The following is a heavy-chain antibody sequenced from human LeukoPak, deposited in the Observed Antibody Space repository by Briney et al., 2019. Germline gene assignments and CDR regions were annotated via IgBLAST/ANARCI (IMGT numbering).Heavy chain of an antibody. CDR3: AVSNGGYGP. CDR2: INSDGTTT. J-gene: IGHJ5*02. CDR1: AFNFTAYW. D-gene: IGHD5-12*01. Sequence: GGSLRLSCGSTAFNFTAYWMHWVRHDPRQGLLWVARINSDGTTTNYADSVKGRFTISRDNAKNTLFLQMNSLRAEDTAVYFCAVSNGGYGPWGQGALVTVSS. V-gene: IGHV3-74*01.